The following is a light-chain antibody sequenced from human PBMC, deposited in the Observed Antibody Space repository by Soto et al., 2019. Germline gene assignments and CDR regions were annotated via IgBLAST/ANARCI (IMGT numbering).Light chain of an antibody. CDR1: QDIRDR. CDR3: LQHFTYPWT. CDR2: TAS. Sequence: IQMTQSPSVMSASVGDTVTITCRASQDIRDRLAWLQHKQGEAPKRLFYTASSLQSGVTSSFSGSGFGTVFTLTISSLQPEDVATYYCLQHFTYPWTIGQGTKVDI. J-gene: IGKJ1*01. V-gene: IGKV1-17*03.